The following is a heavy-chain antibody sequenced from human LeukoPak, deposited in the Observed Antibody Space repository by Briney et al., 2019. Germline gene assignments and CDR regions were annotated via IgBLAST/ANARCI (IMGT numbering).Heavy chain of an antibody. CDR3: ARGNSSGYYTDFDY. J-gene: IGHJ4*02. CDR1: GSTFSSYA. V-gene: IGHV1-69*13. Sequence: GASVKVSCKASGSTFSSYAISWVRQAPGQGREWMGGIIPIFGTANYAQKFQGRVTITADESTSTAYMELSSLRSEDTAVYYCARGNSSGYYTDFDYWGQGTLVTVSS. D-gene: IGHD3-22*01. CDR2: IIPIFGTA.